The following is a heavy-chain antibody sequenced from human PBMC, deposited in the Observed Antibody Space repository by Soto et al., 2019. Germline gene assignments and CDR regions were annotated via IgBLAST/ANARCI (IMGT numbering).Heavy chain of an antibody. D-gene: IGHD6-6*01. J-gene: IGHJ1*01. CDR1: GLIVSDHY. CDR2: SNIRAEYYTT. V-gene: IGHV3-72*01. Sequence: GGSLRLSCVASGLIVSDHYMDWVRQAPGKGLEWVGRSNIRAEYYTTEYAASVRGRFTISRDDSKNSFFLQMSSLKTEDTAVYYCAEGAPRRDPLQRWGQGPLVTVYS. CDR3: AEGAPRRDPLQR.